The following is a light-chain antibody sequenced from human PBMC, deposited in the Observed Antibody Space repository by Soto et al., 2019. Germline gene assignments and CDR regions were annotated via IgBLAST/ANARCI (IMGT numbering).Light chain of an antibody. V-gene: IGKV1-39*01. CDR3: QQSYSTPRT. CDR2: AAS. J-gene: IGKJ2*01. Sequence: DIQMTQSPSSLSASVGDRVTITCRASQTISSYLNWYQQKPGKAPKLLIYAASSLQGGVPSRFSGSGSGTDFTLTISILQPEDFATYYCQQSYSTPRTFGQGTKLENK. CDR1: QTISSY.